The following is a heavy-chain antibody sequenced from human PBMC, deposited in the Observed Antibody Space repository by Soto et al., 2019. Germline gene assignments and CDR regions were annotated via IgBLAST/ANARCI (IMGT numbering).Heavy chain of an antibody. Sequence: SETLSLTCTVAGGSIISYYWIWIRQPPGKGLEWIGYIYNSESTNYNPSLRSRVTISVDTSKNQFSLKLSSVTAADTAVYYCAREGESSGYHFWGQGTLVTVSS. J-gene: IGHJ4*02. V-gene: IGHV4-59*01. CDR1: GGSIISYY. CDR2: IYNSEST. D-gene: IGHD3-22*01. CDR3: AREGESSGYHF.